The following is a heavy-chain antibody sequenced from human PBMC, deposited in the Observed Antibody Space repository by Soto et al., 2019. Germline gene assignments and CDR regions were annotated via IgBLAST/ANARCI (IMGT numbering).Heavy chain of an antibody. Sequence: LRLSCAASGFTVSSNYMSWVRQAPGKGLEWVSVIYSGGSTYYADSVKGRFTISRDNSKNTLYLQMNSLRAEDTAVYYCARYFGSGSYQDYYYYGMDVWGQGTTVTVSS. D-gene: IGHD3-10*01. J-gene: IGHJ6*02. CDR3: ARYFGSGSYQDYYYYGMDV. V-gene: IGHV3-53*01. CDR2: IYSGGST. CDR1: GFTVSSNY.